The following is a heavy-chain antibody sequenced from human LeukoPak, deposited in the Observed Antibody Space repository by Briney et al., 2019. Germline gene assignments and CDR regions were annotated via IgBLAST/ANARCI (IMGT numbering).Heavy chain of an antibody. CDR1: GFTFRDSA. Sequence: GGALRLSCAGSGFTFRDSAMTWVRQAPGKGLEWVSLISFSGANTYYADSVKGRFPISRDNSKDTLYPQMNSLRDEDTAIYYFARDIQLSTWGLGTMVTVSS. V-gene: IGHV3-23*01. CDR3: ARDIQLST. D-gene: IGHD5-24*01. J-gene: IGHJ3*01. CDR2: ISFSGANT.